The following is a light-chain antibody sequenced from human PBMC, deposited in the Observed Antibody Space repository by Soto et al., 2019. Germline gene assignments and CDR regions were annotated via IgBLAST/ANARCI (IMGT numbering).Light chain of an antibody. J-gene: IGKJ3*01. CDR1: QSVSSY. Sequence: EVVLTQSPVTLYLSPGERATLSCRASQSVSSYLAWYQQKPGQAPRLVIYEASKRATGIPARFSGSGSGTDFTRTITNLEPEDFAVYCCQQWGGWPPQTFGAATTVDIK. V-gene: IGKV3-11*01. CDR3: QQWGGWPPQT. CDR2: EAS.